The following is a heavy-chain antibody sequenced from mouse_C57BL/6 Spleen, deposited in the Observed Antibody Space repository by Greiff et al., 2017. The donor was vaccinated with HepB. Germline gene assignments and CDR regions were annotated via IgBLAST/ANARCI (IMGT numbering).Heavy chain of an antibody. J-gene: IGHJ1*03. CDR2: ISYDGSN. V-gene: IGHV3-6*01. CDR3: ARGGLRRSGYFDV. CDR1: GYSITSGYY. Sequence: EVKLLESGPGLVKPSQSLSLTCSVTGYSITSGYYWNWIRQFPGNKLAWMGYISYDGSNNYNPSLKNRISITRDTSKNQFFLKLNSVTTEDTATYYCARGGLRRSGYFDVWGTGTTVTVSS. D-gene: IGHD2-4*01.